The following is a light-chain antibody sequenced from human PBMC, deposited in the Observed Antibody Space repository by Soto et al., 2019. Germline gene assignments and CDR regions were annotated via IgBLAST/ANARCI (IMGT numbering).Light chain of an antibody. CDR2: ADS. CDR3: QQRYNWPLT. Sequence: IVLTQAAATRSLSPGEPATLSCRASQSVSGYIGWYQQKPGQAPRLLIYADSNRATGIPARFSGSGSGTDFTLTISNLEPEDFSVYYCQQRYNWPLTFGQGTRLEIK. J-gene: IGKJ5*01. V-gene: IGKV3-11*01. CDR1: QSVSGY.